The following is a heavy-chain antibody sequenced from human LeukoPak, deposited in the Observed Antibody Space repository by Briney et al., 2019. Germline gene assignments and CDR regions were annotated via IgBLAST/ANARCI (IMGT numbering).Heavy chain of an antibody. CDR3: ARQAYCVRPTCYPFQH. J-gene: IGHJ1*01. V-gene: IGHV4-59*01. CDR2: IHYSGDT. CDR1: GGSISGYY. Sequence: SSETLSLTCTVSGGSISGYYWSWIRQPPGRGLGWIVYIHYSGDTRYNPSPRSRVTISVDTSKNHFSLQLKSLTTADTAIYYCARQAYCVRPTCYPFQHWGQGTLVTVSS. D-gene: IGHD2-21*01.